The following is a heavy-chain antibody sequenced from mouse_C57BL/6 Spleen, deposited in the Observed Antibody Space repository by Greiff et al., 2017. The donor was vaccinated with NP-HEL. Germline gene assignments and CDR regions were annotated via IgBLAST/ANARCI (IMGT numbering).Heavy chain of an antibody. V-gene: IGHV1-54*01. J-gene: IGHJ2*01. Sequence: VMLVESGAELVRPGTSVKVSCKASGYAFTNYLIEWVKQRPGQGLEWIGVINPGSGGTNYNEKFKGKATLTADKSSSTAYMQLSSLTSEDSAVYFCARGIRSRYFDYWGQGTTLTVSS. CDR2: INPGSGGT. CDR3: ARGIRSRYFDY. CDR1: GYAFTNYL. D-gene: IGHD1-1*01.